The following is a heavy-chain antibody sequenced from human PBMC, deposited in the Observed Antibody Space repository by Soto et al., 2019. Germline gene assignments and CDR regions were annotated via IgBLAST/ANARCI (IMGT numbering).Heavy chain of an antibody. CDR3: ARERSAAGKGWFDP. CDR2: INPSGGNT. CDR1: GYTFTSYY. Sequence: ASVKVSCKASGYTFTSYYMHWVRQAPGQGLEWMGIINPSGGNTGYAQKFQGRVAMTRNTSISTAYMELSSLRYEDTAVYYCARERSAAGKGWFDPWGQGTLVTVSS. D-gene: IGHD6-13*01. J-gene: IGHJ5*02. V-gene: IGHV1-46*01.